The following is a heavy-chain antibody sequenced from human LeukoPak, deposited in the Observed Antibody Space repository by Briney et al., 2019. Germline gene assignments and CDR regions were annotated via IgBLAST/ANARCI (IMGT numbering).Heavy chain of an antibody. CDR3: ARDRRGGSYSAEYFQH. V-gene: IGHV1-69*04. CDR1: GYTLTSYG. J-gene: IGHJ1*01. CDR2: IIPILGIA. Sequence: GASVKVSCKASGYTLTSYGISWVRQAPGHGLEWMGRIIPILGIANYAQKFQVRVTITADKSTSTAYMELSSLRSEDTAVYYCARDRRGGSYSAEYFQHWGQGTLVTVSS. D-gene: IGHD1-26*01.